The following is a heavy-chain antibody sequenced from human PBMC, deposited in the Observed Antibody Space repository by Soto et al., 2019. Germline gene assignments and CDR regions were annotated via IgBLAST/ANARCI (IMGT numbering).Heavy chain of an antibody. J-gene: IGHJ4*02. CDR1: AFTFNNYA. Sequence: EVQLLESGGGLVQPGGSLSLSCAASAFTFNNYAMSWVRQAPGKGLEWVSGIGGSGRTTYYADSVKGRFTISKDNSNNTLFLQMNSLRAEDTAVYYCAKSRYSDSSGDFYDYCGQGTLVTVSS. V-gene: IGHV3-23*01. D-gene: IGHD3-22*01. CDR3: AKSRYSDSSGDFYDY. CDR2: IGGSGRTT.